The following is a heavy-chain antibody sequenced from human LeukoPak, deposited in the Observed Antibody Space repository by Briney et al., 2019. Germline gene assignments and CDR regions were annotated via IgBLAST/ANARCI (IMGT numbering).Heavy chain of an antibody. J-gene: IGHJ4*02. CDR3: ARGGFYCGGDCYVDY. V-gene: IGHV4-34*01. D-gene: IGHD2-21*02. CDR2: INHSGST. Sequence: SESLSLTCAVYGGSFSTYYWSWIRQPPGKGLEWIGEINHSGSTNYNPSLKSRVTISVDTSKNQFSLKLSSVTAADTAVYYCARGGFYCGGDCYVDYWGQGTLVTVSS. CDR1: GGSFSTYY.